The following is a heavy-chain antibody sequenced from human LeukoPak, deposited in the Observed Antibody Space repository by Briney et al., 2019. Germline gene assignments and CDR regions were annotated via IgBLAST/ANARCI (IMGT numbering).Heavy chain of an antibody. Sequence: SETLSLTCTVSGVSISSYYWSWIRQPPGKGLEWIGYIYYGGSTNYNPSLKSRVTISVATSKNQVSLKLTSTTAADTDVYYCARHLGDYWGQGTLVTVSS. V-gene: IGHV4-59*08. J-gene: IGHJ4*02. CDR3: ARHLGDY. D-gene: IGHD3-16*01. CDR2: IYYGGST. CDR1: GVSISSYY.